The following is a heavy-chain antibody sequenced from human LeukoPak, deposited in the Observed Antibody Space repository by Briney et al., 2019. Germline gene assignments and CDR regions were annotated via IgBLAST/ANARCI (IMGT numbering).Heavy chain of an antibody. V-gene: IGHV4-4*07. CDR1: GGSISSYY. CDR2: IYTSGST. D-gene: IGHD3-3*01. Sequence: SETLSLTCTVSGGSISSYYWSWIRQLAGKGLEWIGRIYTSGSTNYNPSLKSRVTMSVDTSKNQFSLKLSSVTAADTAVYYCAREDFWSGYYANFDYWGQGTLVTVSS. CDR3: AREDFWSGYYANFDY. J-gene: IGHJ4*02.